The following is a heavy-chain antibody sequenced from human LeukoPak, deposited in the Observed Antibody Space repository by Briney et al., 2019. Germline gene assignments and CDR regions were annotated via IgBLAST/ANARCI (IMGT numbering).Heavy chain of an antibody. CDR3: AKGRSGIYYYGMDV. D-gene: IGHD3-10*01. V-gene: IGHV3-30*18. CDR1: GFTFSSYG. Sequence: PGRSLRLSCAASGFTFSSYGMHWVRQAPGKGLEWVAVISYDGSNKYYADSVKGRFTISRDNSKNTLYLQMNSLRAEDTAVYYRAKGRSGIYYYGMDVWGQGTTVTVSS. CDR2: ISYDGSNK. J-gene: IGHJ6*02.